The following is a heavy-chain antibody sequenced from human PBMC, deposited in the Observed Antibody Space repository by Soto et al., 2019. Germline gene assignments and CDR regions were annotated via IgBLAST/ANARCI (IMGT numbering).Heavy chain of an antibody. CDR1: GFTFSSYA. V-gene: IGHV3-23*01. D-gene: IGHD6-19*01. CDR2: ISGSGGST. J-gene: IGHJ6*02. CDR3: ARPWLPQHYYYYGMDV. Sequence: GGSLRLSCAASGFTFSSYAMSWVRQAPGKGLEWVSAISGSGGSTYYADSVKGRFTISGDNSKNTLYLQMNGLRAEDTAVYYCARPWLPQHYYYYGMDVWGQGTTVTVSS.